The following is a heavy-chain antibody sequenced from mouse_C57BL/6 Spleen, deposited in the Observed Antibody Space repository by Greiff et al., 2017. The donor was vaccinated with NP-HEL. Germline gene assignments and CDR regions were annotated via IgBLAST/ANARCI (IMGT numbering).Heavy chain of an antibody. D-gene: IGHD2-4*01. CDR1: GFNINDYY. CDR2: IDPEDGDT. J-gene: IGHJ3*01. V-gene: IGHV14-1*01. Sequence: EVQLQESGAELVRPGASVKLSCTASGFNINDYYMHWVKQRPEQGLEWIGRIDPEDGDTAYAPKFQGKATMTEDTSSNTAYLQLSSLTSEDTAVYYCTTYDYDAWFAYWGQGTLVTVSA. CDR3: TTYDYDAWFAY.